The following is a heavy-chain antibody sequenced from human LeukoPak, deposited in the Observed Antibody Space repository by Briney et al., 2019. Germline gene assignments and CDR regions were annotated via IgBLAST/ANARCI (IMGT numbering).Heavy chain of an antibody. D-gene: IGHD4-11*01. CDR2: ISGSGGST. CDR1: GFTFSSYA. J-gene: IGHJ6*03. V-gene: IGHV3-23*01. CDR3: AKDKHRSTVTVYYYMDV. Sequence: GGSLRLSCAASGFTFSSYAMCWVRQAPGKGLEWVSAISGSGGSTYYADSVKGRFTISRDNSKNTLYLQMNSLRAEDTAVYYCAKDKHRSTVTVYYYMDVWGKGTTVTVSS.